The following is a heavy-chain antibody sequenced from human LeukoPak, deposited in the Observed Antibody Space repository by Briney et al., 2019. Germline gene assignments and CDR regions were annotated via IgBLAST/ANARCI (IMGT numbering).Heavy chain of an antibody. CDR3: ARDRAYDYVWGSYRYIWFDP. V-gene: IGHV4-61*02. D-gene: IGHD3-16*02. CDR1: GGSISSGSYY. J-gene: IGHJ5*02. CDR2: IYTSGST. Sequence: SETRSLTCTVSGGSISSGSYYWSWIRQPAGKGLEWIGRIYTSGSTNYNPSLKSRVTIAVDTSKNQFSLKLSSVTDADTAVYYCARDRAYDYVWGSYRYIWFDPWGQGTLVTVSS.